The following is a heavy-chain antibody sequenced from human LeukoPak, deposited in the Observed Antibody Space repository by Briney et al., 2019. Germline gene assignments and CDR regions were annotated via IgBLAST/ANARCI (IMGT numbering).Heavy chain of an antibody. CDR1: GFTFTSSA. Sequence: SVKVSCKASGFTFTSSAVQWVRQARGQRLEWIGWIVVGSGNTNYAQKFQERVTITRDMSTSTAYMEPSSLRSEDTAVYYCAALPSVVPAAILGYWGQGTLVTVSS. CDR3: AALPSVVPAAILGY. V-gene: IGHV1-58*01. J-gene: IGHJ4*02. D-gene: IGHD2-2*01. CDR2: IVVGSGNT.